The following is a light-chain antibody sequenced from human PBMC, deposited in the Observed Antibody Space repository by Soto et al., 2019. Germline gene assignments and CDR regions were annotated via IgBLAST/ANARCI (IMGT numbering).Light chain of an antibody. V-gene: IGKV1-33*01. J-gene: IGKJ5*01. Sequence: DIPMTQSPSSLSTSVGDRVTITCQASQDIRNYLNWYQQKPGKAPKLLIYDASNLETGVPSRFSGGGSGTDFTFTISSLQPEDIATYYCQQFDNLPITFGQGTRLEIK. CDR3: QQFDNLPIT. CDR2: DAS. CDR1: QDIRNY.